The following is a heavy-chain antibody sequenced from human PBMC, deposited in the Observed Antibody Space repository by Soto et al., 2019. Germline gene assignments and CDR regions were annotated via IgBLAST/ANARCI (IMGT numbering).Heavy chain of an antibody. Sequence: GGSLRLSCVASGLSITSFAMSWVRQAPGKGLEWASAISASGGSTYADSVKGRFTISRDNSKNTLYLQMNSLRVEDTAVYYCAKVLSSGSYSGALEYWGQGALVTAPQ. CDR3: AKVLSSGSYSGALEY. V-gene: IGHV3-23*01. D-gene: IGHD1-26*01. J-gene: IGHJ4*02. CDR2: ISASGGST. CDR1: GLSITSFA.